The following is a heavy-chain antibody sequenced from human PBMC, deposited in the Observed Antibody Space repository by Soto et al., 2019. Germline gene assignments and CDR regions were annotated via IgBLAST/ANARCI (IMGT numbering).Heavy chain of an antibody. J-gene: IGHJ5*02. Sequence: QMQLVQSGAEVKKPGSSVKVSCKASGGTFSSHAISWVRQAPGQGLEWMGGIIIIFGTTNYAQKFQGRVTLTADKSTSTVYMELRSLRSKDSAIYYCAIDRGEMATILDPWGQGTLVTVSS. D-gene: IGHD5-12*01. CDR2: IIIIFGTT. CDR3: AIDRGEMATILDP. CDR1: GGTFSSHA. V-gene: IGHV1-69*06.